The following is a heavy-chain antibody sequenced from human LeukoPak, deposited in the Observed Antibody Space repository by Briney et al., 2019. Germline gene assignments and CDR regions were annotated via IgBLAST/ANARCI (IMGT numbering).Heavy chain of an antibody. V-gene: IGHV3-21*01. CDR2: ISSSSSYI. D-gene: IGHD3-22*01. J-gene: IGHJ4*02. Sequence: GGSLRLSCAASGFTFSSYSMNWVRQAPGKGLEWVSSISSSSSYIYYADSVKGRFTISRDNAKNSLYLQMNSLRAEDTAVYYCASRGPYYASSGQHIWGQGTLVTVSS. CDR1: GFTFSSYS. CDR3: ASRGPYYASSGQHI.